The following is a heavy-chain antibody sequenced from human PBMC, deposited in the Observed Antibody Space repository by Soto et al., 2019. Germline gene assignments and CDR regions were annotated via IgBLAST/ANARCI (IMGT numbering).Heavy chain of an antibody. Sequence: EAQLVESGGGLVQPGGSLRLSCAASGFTASSNFMSWVRQAPGKGLEWVSVIYSTGDTYYAESVKGRFAISRHNSKNTLYLQMNSLKREDTAVYYCAREIGEDGFHIWGQGTVVTVSS. CDR1: GFTASSNF. CDR2: IYSTGDT. D-gene: IGHD3-16*01. CDR3: AREIGEDGFHI. J-gene: IGHJ3*02. V-gene: IGHV3-53*04.